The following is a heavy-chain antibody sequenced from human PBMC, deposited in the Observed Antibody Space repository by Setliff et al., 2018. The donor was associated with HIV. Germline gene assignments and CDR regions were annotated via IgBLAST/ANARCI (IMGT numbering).Heavy chain of an antibody. D-gene: IGHD3-16*01. CDR1: GYTFVSDY. CDR3: ATAGGRSWFDP. CDR2: INPNSGGT. J-gene: IGHJ5*02. Sequence: ASVKVSCKASGYTFVSDYIHWVRQAPGQGPEWMGWINPNSGGTNYARKFQGRVTMTRDTSISTAYMELNSLRSDDTAVYYCATAGGRSWFDPWGPGTLVTVSS. V-gene: IGHV1-2*02.